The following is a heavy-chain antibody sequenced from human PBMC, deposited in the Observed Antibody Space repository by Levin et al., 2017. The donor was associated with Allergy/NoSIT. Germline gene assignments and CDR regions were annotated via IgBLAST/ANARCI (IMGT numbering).Heavy chain of an antibody. D-gene: IGHD3-10*01. CDR3: ARELRRVRGVIWPVVGGHFDY. V-gene: IGHV1-69*04. CDR2: IIPILGIA. Sequence: GSSVKVSCKASGGTFSSYTISWVRQAPGQGLEWMGRIIPILGIANYAQKFQGRVTITADKSTSTAYMELSSLRSEDTAVYYCARELRRVRGVIWPVVGGHFDYWGQGTLVTVSS. CDR1: GGTFSSYT. J-gene: IGHJ4*02.